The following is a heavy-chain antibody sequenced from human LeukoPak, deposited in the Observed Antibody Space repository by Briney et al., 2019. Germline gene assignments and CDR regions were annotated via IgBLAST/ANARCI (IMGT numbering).Heavy chain of an antibody. Sequence: GGSLRLSCAASGFTFSSCGMHWVRQAPSKGLEWVAVIWYDGSNKYYADSVKGRFTISRDNSKNTLYLQMNSLRAEDTAVYYCAKGAYSSGWASGYYFDYWGQGTLVTVSS. J-gene: IGHJ4*02. CDR3: AKGAYSSGWASGYYFDY. V-gene: IGHV3-33*06. CDR2: IWYDGSNK. CDR1: GFTFSSCG. D-gene: IGHD6-19*01.